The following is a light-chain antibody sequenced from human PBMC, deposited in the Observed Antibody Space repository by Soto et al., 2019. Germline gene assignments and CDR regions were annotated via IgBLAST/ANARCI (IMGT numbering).Light chain of an antibody. J-gene: IGKJ1*01. CDR2: DAS. V-gene: IGKV3-11*01. Sequence: EVVMTQSPDTLSVSPGERATLSCRASQSVSSNLAWYQQKPGQAPRLLIYDASNRATGIPARFSGSGSGTDFTLTISSLEPEDFAVYYCQQRSNWPPWTFGQGTKVDIK. CDR3: QQRSNWPPWT. CDR1: QSVSSN.